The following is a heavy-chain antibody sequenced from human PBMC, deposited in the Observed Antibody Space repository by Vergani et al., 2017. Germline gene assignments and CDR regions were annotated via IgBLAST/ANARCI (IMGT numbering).Heavy chain of an antibody. CDR3: ARSYDILTGYFHY. V-gene: IGHV1-8*01. J-gene: IGHJ4*02. CDR1: GYTFSSYD. CDR2: LNPNSGNT. D-gene: IGHD3-9*01. Sequence: QVQLVQSGAEVKKPGASVKVSCKASGYTFSSYDINWVRQATGQGLEWMGWLNPNSGNTGYAQKFQGRVTMTRNTSISTAYMELSSLRSEDTAVYYCARSYDILTGYFHYWGQGTLVTVSS.